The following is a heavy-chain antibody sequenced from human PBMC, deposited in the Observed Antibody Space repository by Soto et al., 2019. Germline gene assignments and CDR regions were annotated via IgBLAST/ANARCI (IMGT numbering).Heavy chain of an antibody. V-gene: IGHV3-74*01. CDR1: GFTFSSYW. D-gene: IGHD3-16*02. CDR3: VRYPRSVGGSYRPDY. J-gene: IGHJ4*02. Sequence: EVQLVESGGGILQPGGSLRLSCAASGFTFSSYWMHWVRQDPEKGLVWVSRINSDGSITNYADAVKGRFTISRDNVKNTLYLQMNSLRAEDTAVYYCVRYPRSVGGSYRPDYWGQGTLVTVSS. CDR2: INSDGSIT.